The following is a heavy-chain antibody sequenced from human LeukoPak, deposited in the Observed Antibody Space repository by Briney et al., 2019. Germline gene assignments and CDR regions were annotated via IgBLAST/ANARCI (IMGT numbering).Heavy chain of an antibody. D-gene: IGHD5-18*01. CDR2: INHSGST. CDR1: GGSFSGYY. V-gene: IGHV4-34*01. CDR3: ARGLIKDTAMVGSEDY. J-gene: IGHJ4*02. Sequence: NPSETLSLTCAVYGGSFSGYYWSWIRQPPGKGLEWIGEINHSGSTNYNPSLKSRVTISVDTSKNQFSLKLSSVTAADTAVYYCARGLIKDTAMVGSEDYWGQGTLVTVSS.